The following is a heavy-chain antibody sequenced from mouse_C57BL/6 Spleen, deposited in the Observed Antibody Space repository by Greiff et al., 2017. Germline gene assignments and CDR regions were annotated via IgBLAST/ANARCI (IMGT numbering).Heavy chain of an antibody. V-gene: IGHV7-3*01. CDR1: GFTFTDYY. CDR3: ARFPYGNYGYYAMDY. J-gene: IGHJ4*01. Sequence: VQLKESGGGLVQPGGSLSLSCAASGFTFTDYYMSWVRQPPGKALEWLGFIRNKANGYTTEYSASVKGRFTISRDNSQSILYLQMNALRAEDSATYYCARFPYGNYGYYAMDYWGQGTSVTVSS. D-gene: IGHD2-1*01. CDR2: IRNKANGYTT.